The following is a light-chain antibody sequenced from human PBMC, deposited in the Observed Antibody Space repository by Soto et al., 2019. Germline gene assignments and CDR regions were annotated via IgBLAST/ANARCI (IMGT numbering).Light chain of an antibody. V-gene: IGKV3-20*01. CDR1: QSVSSSY. CDR3: QQFGDSPLLT. J-gene: IGKJ2*01. Sequence: EIVLTQSPGSLSLSPGERATLSCRASQSVSSSYLAWYQQKPGQAPRLVIHGASSRATGIPDRFSGSGSGTDFTLTISRLEPEDFAVYYCQQFGDSPLLTFGQGTKLEIK. CDR2: GAS.